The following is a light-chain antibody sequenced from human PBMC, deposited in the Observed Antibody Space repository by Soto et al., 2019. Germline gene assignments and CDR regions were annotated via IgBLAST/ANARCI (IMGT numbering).Light chain of an antibody. CDR1: SSDVGGYNY. V-gene: IGLV2-14*01. J-gene: IGLJ2*01. CDR2: EVS. CDR3: SSYTRSSTLVV. Sequence: QSALTQPASVSGSPGQSITISCIGSSSDVGGYNYVSWYQQHPGKAPQLVIYEVSNRPSGVSNRFSGSKSGNSASLTISGLQAEDEADYYCSSYTRSSTLVVFGGGTKLTVL.